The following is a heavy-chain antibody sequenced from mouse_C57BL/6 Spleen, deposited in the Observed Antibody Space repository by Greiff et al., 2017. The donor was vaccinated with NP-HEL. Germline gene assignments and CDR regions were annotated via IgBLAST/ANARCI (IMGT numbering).Heavy chain of an antibody. V-gene: IGHV1-53*01. D-gene: IGHD2-3*01. CDR1: GYTFTSYW. CDR2: INPSNGGT. Sequence: VQLQQSGTELVKPGASVKLSSKASGYTFTSYWMHWVKQRPGQGLEWIGNINPSNGGTNYNEKFKSKATLTVDKSSSTAYMQLSSLTSEDSAVYYCARGGYYVDYAMDYWGQGTSVTVSS. CDR3: ARGGYYVDYAMDY. J-gene: IGHJ4*01.